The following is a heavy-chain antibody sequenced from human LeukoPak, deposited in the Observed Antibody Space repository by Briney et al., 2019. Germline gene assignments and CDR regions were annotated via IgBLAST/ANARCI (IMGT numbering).Heavy chain of an antibody. CDR1: GVTFSSYA. D-gene: IGHD5-12*01. CDR3: AMSTRLGYGWFGS. V-gene: IGHV3-64*01. Sequence: GGALRLSCADSGVTFSSYAMRWVREAPGKGLEYVSDISSNGGSTYYANSVKGRFTISTDNSKNTLYLQMGSLRAEDMAVYYCAMSTRLGYGWFGSLGQGTQVTGPS. CDR2: ISSNGGST. J-gene: IGHJ5*01.